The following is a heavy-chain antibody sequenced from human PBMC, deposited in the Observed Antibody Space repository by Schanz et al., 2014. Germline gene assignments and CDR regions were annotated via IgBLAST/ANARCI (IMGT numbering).Heavy chain of an antibody. J-gene: IGHJ4*02. CDR2: INPSGGST. CDR1: GYTFTSDS. CDR3: ARGYGDSPTDF. Sequence: QVQLIQSGAEVKKPGASVKVSCTASGYTFTSDSMHWVRQAPGQGLEWMGMINPSGGSTTYAQKFQGRVTMTRDTSTSTVYMELSSLRSEDTAVYYCARGYGDSPTDFWGQGTLVTVSS. D-gene: IGHD4-17*01. V-gene: IGHV1-46*01.